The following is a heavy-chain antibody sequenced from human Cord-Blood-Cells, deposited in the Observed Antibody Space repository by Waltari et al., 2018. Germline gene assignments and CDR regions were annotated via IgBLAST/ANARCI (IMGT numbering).Heavy chain of an antibody. CDR1: GYTFTSYD. D-gene: IGHD3-3*01. V-gene: IGHV1-8*03. CDR3: AREKLGYDFWSGYYDAFDI. J-gene: IGHJ3*02. CDR2: MNPNGGNT. Sequence: QVQLVQSGAEVKKPGASVKVSCKASGYTFTSYDINWVRQATGHGREWMGWMNPNGGNTGYAQKFQGRVTITRNTSISTAYMELSSLRSEDTAVYYCAREKLGYDFWSGYYDAFDIWGQGTMVTVSS.